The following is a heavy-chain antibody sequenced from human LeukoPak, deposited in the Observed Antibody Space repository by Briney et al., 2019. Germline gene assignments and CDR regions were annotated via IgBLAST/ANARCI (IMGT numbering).Heavy chain of an antibody. CDR2: FEPEDGKT. CDR3: ATDDRPNAAVSGYTH. Sequence: ASVKVSCTVSGSSLTDLSIHWVRQAPGKGLEWMGGFEPEDGKTRYAENLQGRVTMTQDTSTDTAYMELSSLRSEDTAVYFCATDDRPNAAVSGYTHWGQGALVIVSS. CDR1: GSSLTDLS. D-gene: IGHD3-22*01. V-gene: IGHV1-24*01. J-gene: IGHJ4*02.